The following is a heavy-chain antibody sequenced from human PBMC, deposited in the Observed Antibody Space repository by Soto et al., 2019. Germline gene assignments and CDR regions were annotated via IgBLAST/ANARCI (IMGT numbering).Heavy chain of an antibody. D-gene: IGHD3-10*01. J-gene: IGHJ4*02. CDR1: GGSFSGYY. CDR2: INHSGST. CDR3: ARSPRGGSGSYGVDY. V-gene: IGHV4-34*01. Sequence: QVQLQQWGAGLLKPSETLSLTCAVYGGSFSGYYWSWIRQPPGKGLEWIGEINHSGSTNYNPSLKSRVTISVDTSKNQFSLKLSSVTAADTAVYYCARSPRGGSGSYGVDYWGQGTLVTVSS.